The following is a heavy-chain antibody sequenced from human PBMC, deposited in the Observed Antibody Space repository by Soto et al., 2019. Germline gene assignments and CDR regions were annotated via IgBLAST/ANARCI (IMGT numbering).Heavy chain of an antibody. J-gene: IGHJ4*02. CDR1: GFTFSSFS. CDR3: ARNNLVRNYFDY. CDR2: ISSSSRYI. Sequence: PGGSLRLSCAASGFTFSSFSMNWVRQAPGKGLEWVSSISSSSRYIYYADSVKGRFTISRDNAKNTLYLQMNSLRAEDTAVYYCARNNLVRNYFDYWGQGTLVTVSS. D-gene: IGHD3-10*01. V-gene: IGHV3-21*01.